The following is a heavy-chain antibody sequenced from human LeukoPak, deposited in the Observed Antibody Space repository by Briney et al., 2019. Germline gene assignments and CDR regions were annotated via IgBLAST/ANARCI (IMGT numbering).Heavy chain of an antibody. D-gene: IGHD4-23*01. V-gene: IGHV3-48*02. CDR2: IGGSSTTI. CDR3: ARHDYGGNSGDY. CDR1: GFTFSNYG. Sequence: PGGSLRLSCAASGFTFSNYGMNWVRQAPGKGLEWVSYIGGSSTTIYYADSVKGRFIISRDNAKNSLYLQMNSLRDDDTAVYYCARHDYGGNSGDYWGQGTLVTVSS. J-gene: IGHJ4*02.